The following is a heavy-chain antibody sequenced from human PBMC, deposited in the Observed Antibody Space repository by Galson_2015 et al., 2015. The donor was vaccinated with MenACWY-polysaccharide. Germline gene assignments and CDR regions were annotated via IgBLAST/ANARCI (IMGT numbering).Heavy chain of an antibody. V-gene: IGHV3-30*18. CDR1: GFTFSSYG. Sequence: SLRLSCAASGFTFSSYGMHWVRQAPGKGLEWVAVIPYDGSNKYYADSVKGRFTISRDNSKNTLYLQMNSLRAEDTAVYYCAKDPDYYGSGIYSARRYYYYGMDVWGQGTTVTVSS. D-gene: IGHD3-10*01. J-gene: IGHJ6*02. CDR3: AKDPDYYGSGIYSARRYYYYGMDV. CDR2: IPYDGSNK.